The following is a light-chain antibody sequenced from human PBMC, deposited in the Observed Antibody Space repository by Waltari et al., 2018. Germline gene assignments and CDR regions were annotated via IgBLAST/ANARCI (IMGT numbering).Light chain of an antibody. CDR3: GSYTSSGTLL. CDR2: DVT. CDR1: SSAIGGYDY. V-gene: IGLV2-14*01. J-gene: IGLJ3*02. Sequence: QSALTQPASVSGSPGQSITISCTGTSSAIGGYDYVAWYQQHPGKVPNLMIYDVTKRPSGVSDRFSGSKSGNTASLTISGLQADDEADYYCGSYTSSGTLLFGGGTTLTVL.